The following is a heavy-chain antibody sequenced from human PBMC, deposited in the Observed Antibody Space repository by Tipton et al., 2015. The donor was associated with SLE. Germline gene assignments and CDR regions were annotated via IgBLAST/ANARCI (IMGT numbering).Heavy chain of an antibody. CDR1: GGSFSGYY. CDR3: ARGSAVITSGYYYYYMDV. J-gene: IGHJ6*03. Sequence: TLSLTCAVSGGSFSGYYWYWVRQPPEQGLEWIGEITQSGVTNYNPSLKSRVTMSLDTSKNQFSLKLTSVTAADTAVYFCARGSAVITSGYYYYYMDVWGKGTTVTVSS. V-gene: IGHV4-34*01. CDR2: ITQSGVT. D-gene: IGHD3-22*01.